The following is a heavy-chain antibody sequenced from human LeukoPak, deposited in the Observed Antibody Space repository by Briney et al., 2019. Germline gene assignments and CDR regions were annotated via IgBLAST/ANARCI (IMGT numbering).Heavy chain of an antibody. J-gene: IGHJ4*02. V-gene: IGHV4-34*01. Sequence: SETLSLTCAVYGGSFSGYYWSWIRQPPGKGLEWIGEINHSGSTNYNPSLKSRVTISVDTSKNQFSLKLSSVTAADTAVYYCARGARYCSSTSCYWHRFPFDYWGQGTLVTVSS. CDR2: INHSGST. CDR3: ARGARYCSSTSCYWHRFPFDY. CDR1: GGSFSGYY. D-gene: IGHD2-2*01.